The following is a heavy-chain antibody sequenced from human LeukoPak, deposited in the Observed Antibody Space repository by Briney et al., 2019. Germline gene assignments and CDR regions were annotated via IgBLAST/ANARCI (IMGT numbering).Heavy chain of an antibody. V-gene: IGHV4-39*07. J-gene: IGHJ4*02. CDR1: GGSISSSSYY. D-gene: IGHD3-10*01. CDR3: ARVEWFGRGGEYDY. Sequence: SETLSLTCTVSGGSISSSSYYWGWIRQPPGKGLEWIGSIYYSGSTYYNPSLKSRVTISVDTSKNQFSLKLSSVTAADTAVYYCARVEWFGRGGEYDYWGQGTLVTVSS. CDR2: IYYSGST.